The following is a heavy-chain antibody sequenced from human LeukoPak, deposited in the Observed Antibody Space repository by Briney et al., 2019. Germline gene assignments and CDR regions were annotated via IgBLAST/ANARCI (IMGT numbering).Heavy chain of an antibody. CDR1: GGSFSGYY. J-gene: IGHJ3*02. Sequence: SETLSLTCAVYGGSFSGYYWSWIRQPPGKGLEWIGYIFYSESAYYNPSLQSRAIISIDSSKNQFSLKLSSVTAADTAVYFCARTIFVAFDIWGQGTMVTVSS. CDR3: ARTIFVAFDI. V-gene: IGHV4-30-4*01. CDR2: IFYSESA. D-gene: IGHD2/OR15-2a*01.